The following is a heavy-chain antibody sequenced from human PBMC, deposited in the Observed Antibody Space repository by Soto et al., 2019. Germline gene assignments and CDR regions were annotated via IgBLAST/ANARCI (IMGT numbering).Heavy chain of an antibody. V-gene: IGHV2-5*02. CDR3: ANRGMYFNFGS. CDR2: IFGDDDK. Sequence: QITLKESGPTLVSPTQTLTLTCAFSGFSLTSNGVGVGWIRQPPGKALEWLALIFGDDDKSYSPSLRNTLTITKDTSNNQVVLTMIAMDPEDTATYYCANRGMYFNFGSWGQGTLVTVSS. D-gene: IGHD3-16*01. J-gene: IGHJ4*02. CDR1: GFSLTSNGVG.